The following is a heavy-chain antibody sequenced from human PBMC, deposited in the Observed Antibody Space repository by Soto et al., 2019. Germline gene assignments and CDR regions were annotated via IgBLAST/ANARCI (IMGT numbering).Heavy chain of an antibody. Sequence: ASVKVSCKASGYIFFDYCVSWVRQAPGQGLEWMGWISAYNGNTKYAPNLQDRVTLTTDTSTSTAYMELRSLRSDDTAVYYCARDTKGSSSAIYYWGQGTLVSVSS. CDR3: ARDTKGSSSAIYY. V-gene: IGHV1-18*01. D-gene: IGHD6-6*01. CDR1: GYIFFDYC. J-gene: IGHJ4*02. CDR2: ISAYNGNT.